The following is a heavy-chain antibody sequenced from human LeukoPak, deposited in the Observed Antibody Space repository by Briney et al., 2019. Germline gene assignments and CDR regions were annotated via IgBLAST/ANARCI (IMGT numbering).Heavy chain of an antibody. V-gene: IGHV3-23*01. CDR2: ISGSGGST. J-gene: IGHJ3*02. Sequence: QPGGSLRLSCAASGFTFSSYAMSWVRQAPGKGLEWVSAISGSGGSTYYADSVKGRFTISRDNAKNTLYLQMNSLRAEDTAVYYCARGSYYDSSGYYENDAFDIWGQGTMVTVSS. CDR1: GFTFSSYA. D-gene: IGHD3-22*01. CDR3: ARGSYYDSSGYYENDAFDI.